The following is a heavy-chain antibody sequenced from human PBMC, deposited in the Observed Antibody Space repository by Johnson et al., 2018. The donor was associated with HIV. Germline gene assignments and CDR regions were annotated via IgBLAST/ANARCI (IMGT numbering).Heavy chain of an antibody. V-gene: IGHV3-53*01. Sequence: VQLVESGGGLIQPGGSLRLSCAASGFTVSSYYMSWVRQAPGKGLEWVSVIYSGGSTYYADSVKGRFTISRDISKNTLFLQMNRLKTEDTAVYYCTTPSWSYGSSYDAFDIWGQGKMVTVSS. D-gene: IGHD1-26*01. CDR1: GFTVSSYY. CDR3: TTPSWSYGSSYDAFDI. J-gene: IGHJ3*02. CDR2: IYSGGST.